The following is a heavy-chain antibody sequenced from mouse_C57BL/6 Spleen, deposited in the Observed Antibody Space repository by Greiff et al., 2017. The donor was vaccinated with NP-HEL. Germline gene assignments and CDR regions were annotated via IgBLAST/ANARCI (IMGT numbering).Heavy chain of an antibody. CDR2: IDPSDSET. D-gene: IGHD2-5*01. J-gene: IGHJ4*01. Sequence: QVQLQQSGAELVRPGSSVKLSCKASGYTFTSYWMHWVKQRPIQGLEWIGNIDPSDSETHYNQKFKDKATLTVDKSSSTAYMQLSSLTSEDSAVYYCARYGSSNHYAMDYWGQGTSVTVSS. CDR1: GYTFTSYW. CDR3: ARYGSSNHYAMDY. V-gene: IGHV1-52*01.